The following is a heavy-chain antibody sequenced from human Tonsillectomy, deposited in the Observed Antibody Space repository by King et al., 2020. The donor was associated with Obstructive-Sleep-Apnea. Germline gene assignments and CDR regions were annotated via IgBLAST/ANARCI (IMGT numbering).Heavy chain of an antibody. V-gene: IGHV1-24*01. J-gene: IGHJ3*02. D-gene: IGHD3-16*02. Sequence: QLVQSGAEVKKPGASVKVSCKVSGYTLSELSMHWVRQAPGKGLEWMGGFDPEDGETIYAQKFQGRVTMTEDTSTDTAYMELSSLRSEDTAVYYCATGSRMITFGGVVVPDGFDIWGQGTMVIVSS. CDR1: GYTLSELS. CDR2: FDPEDGET. CDR3: ATGSRMITFGGVVVPDGFDI.